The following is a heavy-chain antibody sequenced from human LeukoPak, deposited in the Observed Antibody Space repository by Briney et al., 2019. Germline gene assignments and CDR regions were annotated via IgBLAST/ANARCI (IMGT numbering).Heavy chain of an antibody. Sequence: SETLSLTCTVSGGSISSSSYYWGWIRQPPGKGLEWIGSIYYSGSTYYNPSLKSRVTISVDTSKNQFFLKLSSVTAADTAVYYCARVVQYYYDSSGYYAVGNFDYWGQGTLVTVSS. CDR2: IYYSGST. J-gene: IGHJ4*02. CDR3: ARVVQYYYDSSGYYAVGNFDY. CDR1: GGSISSSSYY. V-gene: IGHV4-39*07. D-gene: IGHD3-22*01.